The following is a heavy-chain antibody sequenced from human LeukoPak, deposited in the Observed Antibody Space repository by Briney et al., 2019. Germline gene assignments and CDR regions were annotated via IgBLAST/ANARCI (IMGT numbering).Heavy chain of an antibody. J-gene: IGHJ4*02. D-gene: IGHD3-16*02. CDR1: GYSISSGYY. CDR3: ARDRGIMTTFGGVIAKGAHY. Sequence: SETLSLTCTVSGYSISSGYYWGWIRQPPGKGLEWIGSIYHSGSTYYNPSLKSRVTISVDTSKNQFSLKLTSVTAADTAVYYCARDRGIMTTFGGVIAKGAHYWGQGILVTVSS. V-gene: IGHV4-38-2*02. CDR2: IYHSGST.